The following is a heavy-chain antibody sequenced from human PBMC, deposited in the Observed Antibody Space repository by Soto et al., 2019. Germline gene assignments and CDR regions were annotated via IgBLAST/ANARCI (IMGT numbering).Heavy chain of an antibody. CDR1: GFTFDDYP. J-gene: IGHJ3*02. Sequence: EVQLVESGGDLVQPCRSLRLCCAASGFTFDDYPMHWVLQAPGKGLEWVSGISWNSGILGYADSVRGRFSISRDNAKKSLYLQMNGLRPEDTALYFCVKDGLTSIFGQVYDGVGIWGRGTMVTVSS. CDR3: VKDGLTSIFGQVYDGVGI. CDR2: ISWNSGIL. D-gene: IGHD3-3*01. V-gene: IGHV3-9*01.